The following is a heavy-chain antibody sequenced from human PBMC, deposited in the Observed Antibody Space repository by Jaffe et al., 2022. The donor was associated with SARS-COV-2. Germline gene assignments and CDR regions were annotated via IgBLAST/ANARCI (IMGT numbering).Heavy chain of an antibody. CDR2: IYYTGRF. J-gene: IGHJ4*02. CDR3: ASHNSTVVTPGDN. V-gene: IGHV4-39*02. D-gene: IGHD2-21*02. CDR1: GGSISSSSYY. Sequence: QLQLQESGPGLVKPSETLSLICSVSGGSISSSSYYWGWIRQPPGKGLEWIGDIYYTGRFNYNPSLQSRVTISVDTSRNRFSLKLISVTAADTALYHCASHNSTVVTPGDNWGQGSMVTVSS.